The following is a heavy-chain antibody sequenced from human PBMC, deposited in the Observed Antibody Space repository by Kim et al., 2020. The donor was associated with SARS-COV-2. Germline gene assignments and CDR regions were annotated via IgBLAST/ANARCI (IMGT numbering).Heavy chain of an antibody. CDR2: INHSGST. Sequence: SETLSLTCAVYGGSFSGYYWSWIRQPPGKGLEWIGEINHSGSTNYNPSLKSRVTISVDTSKNQFSLKLSSVTAADTAVYYCARWPRYRIAAAGQPRYNWFDPWGQGTLVTVSS. CDR3: ARWPRYRIAAAGQPRYNWFDP. D-gene: IGHD6-13*01. V-gene: IGHV4-34*01. J-gene: IGHJ5*02. CDR1: GGSFSGYY.